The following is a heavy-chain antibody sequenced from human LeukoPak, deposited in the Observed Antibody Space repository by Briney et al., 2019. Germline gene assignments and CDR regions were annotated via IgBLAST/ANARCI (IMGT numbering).Heavy chain of an antibody. Sequence: SETLSLTCAVYGGSFSGYYWSWIRQPPGKGLEWIGEINHSGSTNYNPSLKSRVTISVDTSKNQFSLKLSSVTAADTAVYYCARKILWFGELLWYGMDVWGQGTTVTVSS. CDR3: ARKILWFGELLWYGMDV. CDR1: GGSFSGYY. D-gene: IGHD3-10*01. J-gene: IGHJ6*02. CDR2: INHSGST. V-gene: IGHV4-34*01.